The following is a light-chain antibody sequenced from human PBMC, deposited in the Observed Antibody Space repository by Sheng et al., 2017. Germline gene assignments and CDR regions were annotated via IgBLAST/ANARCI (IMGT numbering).Light chain of an antibody. Sequence: EIVMTQSPATLSVSPGDRATLSCRASQSVSSNLAWYQQKPGQAPRLLIYGASTRATGIPARFSGSGSGTEFTLTITSLQPDDSATYYCQQYSSYSETFGQGTKWKSN. J-gene: IGKJ1*01. CDR3: QQYSSYSET. CDR1: QSVSSN. V-gene: IGKV3-15*01. CDR2: GAS.